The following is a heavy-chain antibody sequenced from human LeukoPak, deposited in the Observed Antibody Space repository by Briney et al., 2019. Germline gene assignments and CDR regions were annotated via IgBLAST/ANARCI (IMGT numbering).Heavy chain of an antibody. D-gene: IGHD5-12*01. V-gene: IGHV2-5*01. CDR3: EHIVLDSGYDYYFDY. J-gene: IGHJ4*02. CDR2: IYWNDNK. CDR1: GFSLSTSREG. Sequence: AHTLFNPTHTLTLSCTISGFSLSTSREGVGWIRQPPGKTLEGLEMIYWNDNKGYSTSLKSSLTITKDTSKNQVVLTMTNMDTVDTAKYYCEHIVLDSGYDYYFDYWGQGTLVTVSS.